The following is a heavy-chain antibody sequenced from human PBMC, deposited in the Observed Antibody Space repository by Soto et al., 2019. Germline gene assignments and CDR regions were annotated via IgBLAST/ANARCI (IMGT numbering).Heavy chain of an antibody. CDR2: IVVGSGNT. J-gene: IGHJ4*02. V-gene: IGHV1-58*02. CDR1: GFTISNSP. D-gene: IGHD2-21*01. CDR3: VICTSTSCYYKFDY. Sequence: SVKVSCKASGFTISNSPIQWMRQARGERLERIGWIVVGSGNTNYAQKIQERVTIIRDMSTSTSYMELSSLTSEDTAVYYCVICTSTSCYYKFDYWGEGSQVNVTS.